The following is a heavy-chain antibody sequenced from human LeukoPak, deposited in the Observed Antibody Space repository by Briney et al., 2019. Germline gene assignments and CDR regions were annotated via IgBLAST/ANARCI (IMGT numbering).Heavy chain of an antibody. J-gene: IGHJ3*02. CDR2: IYYSGST. D-gene: IGHD1-26*01. CDR3: ARAGSGSYSAAFDI. Sequence: TSETLSLTCTVSGGSISSYYWSWIRQPPGKGLEWIGYIYYSGSTNYSPSLKSRVTISVDTSKNQFSLKLSSVTAADTAVYYCARAGSGSYSAAFDIWGQGTMVTVSS. CDR1: GGSISSYY. V-gene: IGHV4-59*01.